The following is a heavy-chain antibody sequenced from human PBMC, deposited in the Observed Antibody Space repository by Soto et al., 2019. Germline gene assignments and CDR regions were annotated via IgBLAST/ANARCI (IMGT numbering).Heavy chain of an antibody. V-gene: IGHV4-39*01. Sequence: SETLSLTCTVSGGSISSTRYYWGWIRQPPGKGLEWIGTTYYTGSTYYNPSLKSRVTISVDMSKNQFSLKVRSVTAAGTAVYYCVSGPGTTADYWGQGTLVTVSS. J-gene: IGHJ4*02. CDR1: GGSISSTRYY. CDR3: VSGPGTTADY. D-gene: IGHD1-1*01. CDR2: TYYTGST.